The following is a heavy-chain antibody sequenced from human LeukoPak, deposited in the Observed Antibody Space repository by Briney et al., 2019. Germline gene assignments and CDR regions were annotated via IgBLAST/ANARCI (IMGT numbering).Heavy chain of an antibody. V-gene: IGHV2-5*01. CDR3: AHRPSGWYYFDY. Sequence: SGPTLVKPTQTLTLTCTFSGSSLSTSAVGVGWIRQPPGKALEWLALIYWNDDKRYSPSLKSRLTITKDTSKNQVVLTMTNMDSVDTATYYCAHRPSGWYYFDYWGQGTLVTVSS. J-gene: IGHJ4*02. D-gene: IGHD6-19*01. CDR2: IYWNDDK. CDR1: GSSLSTSAVG.